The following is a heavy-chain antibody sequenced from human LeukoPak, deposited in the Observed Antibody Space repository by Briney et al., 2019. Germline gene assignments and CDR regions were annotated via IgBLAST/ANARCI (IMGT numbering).Heavy chain of an antibody. Sequence: ASVKVSCKASGYTFTSYDINWVRQATGQGLEWMGWMNPNSGNTGYAQKFQGRVTMTRNTSISTAYMELSSLRSEDTAVYYCARGIYELRLGELSPNYFDYWGQGTLVTVSS. CDR3: ARGIYELRLGELSPNYFDY. CDR1: GYTFTSYD. J-gene: IGHJ4*02. V-gene: IGHV1-8*01. D-gene: IGHD3-16*02. CDR2: MNPNSGNT.